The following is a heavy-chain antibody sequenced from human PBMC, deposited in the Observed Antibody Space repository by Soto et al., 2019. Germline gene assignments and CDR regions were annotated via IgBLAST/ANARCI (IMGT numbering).Heavy chain of an antibody. Sequence: QVQLVQSGAEVKNPGASVKVSCKASGYTFTRYGIGWARRAPGQGLEWMGWINTYNGNTNYAQNVQGRVTLTTDTFTSTAYMELRSLRSNDTAIDYCAMVDVYVTPSPQDVWGQGTTVIVSS. CDR3: AMVDVYVTPSPQDV. CDR1: GYTFTRYG. D-gene: IGHD3-16*01. J-gene: IGHJ6*02. V-gene: IGHV1-18*01. CDR2: INTYNGNT.